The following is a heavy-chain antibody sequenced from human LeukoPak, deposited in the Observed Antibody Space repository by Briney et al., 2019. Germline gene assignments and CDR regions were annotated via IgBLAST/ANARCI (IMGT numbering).Heavy chain of an antibody. CDR1: GFTFSSYA. CDR2: ISYDGSNK. D-gene: IGHD3-10*01. J-gene: IGHJ6*02. Sequence: GGSLRLSCAASGFTFSSYAMHWVRQAPGKGLEWVAVISYDGSNKYYADSVKGRFTISRDNSKNTLYLQMNSLRAEDTAVYYCAKDTNSGSPYYYYGMDVWGQGTTVTVSS. V-gene: IGHV3-30-3*01. CDR3: AKDTNSGSPYYYYGMDV.